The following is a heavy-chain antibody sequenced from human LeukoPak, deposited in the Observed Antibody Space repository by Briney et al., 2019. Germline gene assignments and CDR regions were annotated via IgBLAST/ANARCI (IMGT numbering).Heavy chain of an antibody. Sequence: VASVKVSCKASGYTFTSYGITWVRQAPGQGLEWMGWISPYTTKTNYAQSLQGRVTMTTDTSTSTAYMELRSLRSDDTAVYYCAREGGVGPTAPPDYYSYQMDVWGKGTTVTVSS. CDR2: ISPYTTKT. V-gene: IGHV1-18*01. CDR3: AREGGVGPTAPPDYYSYQMDV. J-gene: IGHJ6*03. CDR1: GYTFTSYG. D-gene: IGHD1-26*01.